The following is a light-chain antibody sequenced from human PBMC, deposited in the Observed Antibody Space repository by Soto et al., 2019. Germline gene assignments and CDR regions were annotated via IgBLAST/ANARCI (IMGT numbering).Light chain of an antibody. CDR1: QSISSY. CDR3: QQSYDMPWT. Sequence: DIQMTQSPSSLSASVGDRVTITCRASQSISSYLNWYQQKPGKAPKLLIYKASTLKSGVPSRFSGSGSGRDFSLTISSLQPEDFATYYCQQSYDMPWTFGQGTKVDIK. V-gene: IGKV1-39*01. J-gene: IGKJ1*01. CDR2: KAS.